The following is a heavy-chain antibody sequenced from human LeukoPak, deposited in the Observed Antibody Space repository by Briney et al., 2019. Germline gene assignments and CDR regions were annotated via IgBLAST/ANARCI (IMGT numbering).Heavy chain of an antibody. Sequence: GGSLRLSCAASGFTFSSYGMHWVRQAPGKGLEWVAVIWYDGSNKYYADSVKGRFTISRDNSKNTLYLQMNSLRAEDTAVYYCAKDGMRLWYSNGKLYFDYWGQGTLVTVSS. D-gene: IGHD5-18*01. CDR2: IWYDGSNK. CDR1: GFTFSSYG. V-gene: IGHV3-33*06. CDR3: AKDGMRLWYSNGKLYFDY. J-gene: IGHJ4*02.